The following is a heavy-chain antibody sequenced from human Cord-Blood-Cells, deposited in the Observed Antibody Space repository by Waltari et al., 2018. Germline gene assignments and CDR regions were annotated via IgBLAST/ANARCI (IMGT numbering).Heavy chain of an antibody. CDR3: ATPLYYDFWSGYYDAFDI. CDR1: GYTLTELS. D-gene: IGHD3-3*01. V-gene: IGHV1-24*01. CDR2: VDPEDGET. Sequence: QVQLVQSGAEVKKPGASVKVSCKVSGYTLTELSMHWVRQAPGKGLEWMGGVDPEDGETIYAQKFQGRVTMTEDTSTDTAYMELSSLRSEDTAVYYCATPLYYDFWSGYYDAFDIWGQGTMVTVSS. J-gene: IGHJ3*02.